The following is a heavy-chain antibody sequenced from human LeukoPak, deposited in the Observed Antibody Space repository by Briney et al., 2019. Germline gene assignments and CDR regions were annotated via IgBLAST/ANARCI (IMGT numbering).Heavy chain of an antibody. CDR1: GYTFTGYY. CDR2: INPNSGGT. CDR3: ARDPPKITMVRGVIGDY. D-gene: IGHD3-10*01. Sequence: GASVKVSCKASGYTFTGYYMHWVRQAPGQGLEWMGWINPNSGGTNYAQKFQGRVTMTRDTSISTAYMELSRLRSDDTAVYYCARDPPKITMVRGVIGDYWGQGTLVTVSS. V-gene: IGHV1-2*02. J-gene: IGHJ4*02.